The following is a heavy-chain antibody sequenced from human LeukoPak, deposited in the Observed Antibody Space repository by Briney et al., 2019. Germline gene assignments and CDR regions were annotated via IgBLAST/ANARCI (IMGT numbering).Heavy chain of an antibody. D-gene: IGHD3-3*01. CDR1: GFTFCSYA. CDR3: AKDRPNYDFWSGYSTAFDY. J-gene: IGHJ4*02. V-gene: IGHV3-23*01. Sequence: GGSLRLSCAASGFTFCSYAMRWVRQAPGRGLEWVSAISGRGGSTYYADSVKGRFTISRDNSKNTLYLQMNSLRAEDTAVYYCAKDRPNYDFWSGYSTAFDYWGQGTLVTVSS. CDR2: ISGRGGST.